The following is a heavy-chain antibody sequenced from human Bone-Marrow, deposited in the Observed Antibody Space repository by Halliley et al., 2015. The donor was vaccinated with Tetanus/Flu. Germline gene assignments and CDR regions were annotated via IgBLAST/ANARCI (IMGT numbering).Heavy chain of an antibody. Sequence: WGNPYNGHTKYAQKFQGRVTMTPDASTSTAYLEVGSLRSDDTAVYFCATLWGIANPPYYAGMDVWGQGTTVTVSS. V-gene: IGHV1-18*01. CDR2: GNPYNGHT. D-gene: IGHD6-13*01. CDR3: ATLWGIANPPYYAGMDV. J-gene: IGHJ6*02.